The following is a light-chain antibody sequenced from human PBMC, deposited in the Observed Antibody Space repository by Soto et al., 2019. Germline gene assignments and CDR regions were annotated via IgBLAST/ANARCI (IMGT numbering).Light chain of an antibody. J-gene: IGLJ2*01. CDR3: SSSTTSTPLVI. CDR1: SSDLGLYDY. V-gene: IGLV2-14*01. Sequence: QSALTQPASVSGSPGQSITISCTGTSSDLGLYDYVSWYRQHPGQAPKLMIYDVSNRPSGVSYRFSGSKSGHTASLTISGLQAEDEADYYCSSSTTSTPLVIFGGGTKVTVL. CDR2: DVS.